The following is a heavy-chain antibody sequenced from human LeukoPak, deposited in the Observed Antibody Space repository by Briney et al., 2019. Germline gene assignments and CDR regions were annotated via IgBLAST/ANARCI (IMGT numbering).Heavy chain of an antibody. CDR1: GGSISTYY. CDR2: IYYSGST. CDR3: ARQYYYDSSGYD. J-gene: IGHJ4*02. Sequence: SETLSLTCTVSGGSISTYYWSWIRQPPGKGLEWIGYIYYSGSTNYNPSLKSRVTISVDTSKNQFSLKLSSVTAADTAVYYCARQYYYDSSGYDWGQGTLVTVSS. V-gene: IGHV4-59*08. D-gene: IGHD3-22*01.